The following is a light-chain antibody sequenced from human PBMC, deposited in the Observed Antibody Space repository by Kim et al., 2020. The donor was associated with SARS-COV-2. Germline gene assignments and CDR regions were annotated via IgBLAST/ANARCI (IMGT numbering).Light chain of an antibody. CDR3: TSYTSSRTWV. J-gene: IGLJ3*02. CDR2: DVT. CDR1: SSDVGGYNS. V-gene: IGLV2-14*03. Sequence: QSALTQPASVSGSPGQTITISCTGTSSDVGGYNSVSWYQQYPGRVPTLMIYDVTKQPSGVSHRFSGSKSGNMASLTISGLQTGDEAHYYCTSYTSSRTWVFGGGTQLTVL.